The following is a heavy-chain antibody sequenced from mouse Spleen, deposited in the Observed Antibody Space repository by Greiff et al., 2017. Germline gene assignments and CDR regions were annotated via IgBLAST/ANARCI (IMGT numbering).Heavy chain of an antibody. Sequence: EVKLEESGPGLVKPSQSLSLTCSVTGYSITSGYYWNWIRQFPGNKLEWMGYISYDGSNNYNPSLKNRISITRDTSKNQFFLKLNSVTTEDTATYYCAREGNDGYYYYAMDYWGQGTSVTVSS. CDR1: GYSITSGYY. V-gene: IGHV3-6*01. CDR2: ISYDGSN. D-gene: IGHD2-3*01. CDR3: AREGNDGYYYYAMDY. J-gene: IGHJ4*01.